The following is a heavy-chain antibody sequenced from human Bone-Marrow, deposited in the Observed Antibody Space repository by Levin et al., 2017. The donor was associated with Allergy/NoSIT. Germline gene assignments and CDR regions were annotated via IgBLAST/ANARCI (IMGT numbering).Heavy chain of an antibody. CDR1: GGSISSYY. D-gene: IGHD6-13*01. Sequence: SQTLSLTCTVSGGSISSYYWSWIRQPPGKGLEWIGYIYYSGSTNYNPSLKSRVTISVDTSKNQFSLKLSSVTAADTAVYYCARVGGSWYATGWFDPWGQGTLVTVSS. CDR3: ARVGGSWYATGWFDP. CDR2: IYYSGST. J-gene: IGHJ5*02. V-gene: IGHV4-59*01.